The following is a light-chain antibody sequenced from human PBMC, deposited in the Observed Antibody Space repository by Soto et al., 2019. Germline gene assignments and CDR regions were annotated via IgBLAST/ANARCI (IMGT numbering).Light chain of an antibody. CDR1: QSVSSY. CDR3: QQRSNWPPLT. J-gene: IGKJ4*01. V-gene: IGKV3-11*01. CDR2: DAS. Sequence: EIVLTQSPATLYLSPGERVTLSSRASQSVSSYLAWYQQKPGKDPRLLIYDASNRATGIPARFSGSWSGTDFSLTISSLEPEDVAIYYCQQRSNWPPLTFGGGTKVEIK.